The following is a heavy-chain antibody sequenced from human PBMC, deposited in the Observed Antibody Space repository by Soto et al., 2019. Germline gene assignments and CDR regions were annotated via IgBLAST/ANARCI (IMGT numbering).Heavy chain of an antibody. D-gene: IGHD5-18*01. J-gene: IGHJ6*02. CDR1: GFTFSSYA. Sequence: PGGSLRLSCAASGFTFSSYAMHWVRQAPGKGLEWVAVISYDGSNKYYADSMKGRFTISRDNSKNTLYLQMNSLRAEDTAVYYCAREDGYSYGYDYYYGMDVWGQGTTVTVSS. V-gene: IGHV3-30-3*01. CDR2: ISYDGSNK. CDR3: AREDGYSYGYDYYYGMDV.